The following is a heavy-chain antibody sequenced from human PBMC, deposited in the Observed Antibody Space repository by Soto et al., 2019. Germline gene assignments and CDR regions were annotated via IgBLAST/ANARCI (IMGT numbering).Heavy chain of an antibody. CDR1: GDSVSSNSAA. CDR3: ARDLYSSTPYYYYGMDV. V-gene: IGHV6-1*01. D-gene: IGHD6-13*01. J-gene: IGHJ6*02. CDR2: TYYRSKWYN. Sequence: SQTLSLTCAISGDSVSSNSAAWNWIRQSPSRGLEWLGRTYYRSKWYNDYAVSVKSRITINPDTSKNQFSLQLNSVTPEDTAVYYCARDLYSSTPYYYYGMDVWGQGTTVTVSS.